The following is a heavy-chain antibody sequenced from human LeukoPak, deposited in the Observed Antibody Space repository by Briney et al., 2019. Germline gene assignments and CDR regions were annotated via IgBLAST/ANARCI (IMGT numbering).Heavy chain of an antibody. CDR2: ISGSGGST. Sequence: GGSLRLSGAASGFTFSSYAMSWVRQAPGKGLEWVSAISGSGGSTYYADSVKGRFIISRDNSKNTLYLQMNSLRAEATAVYYCAKGLSFGVNWGQGTLVTVSS. CDR3: AKGLSFGVN. J-gene: IGHJ4*02. V-gene: IGHV3-23*01. D-gene: IGHD2-8*01. CDR1: GFTFSSYA.